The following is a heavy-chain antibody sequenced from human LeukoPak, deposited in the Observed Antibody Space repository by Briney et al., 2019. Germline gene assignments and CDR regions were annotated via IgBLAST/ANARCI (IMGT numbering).Heavy chain of an antibody. CDR3: ARDATYYYDSSGYYYYYYMDV. D-gene: IGHD3-22*01. V-gene: IGHV1-18*01. CDR2: ISAYNGNT. J-gene: IGHJ6*03. Sequence: GASVKVSYKASGYTFTSYGISWVRQAPGQGLEWMGWISAYNGNTNYAQKLQGRVTMTTDTSTSTAYMELRSLRSDDTAVYYCARDATYYYDSSGYYYYYYMDVWGKGTTVTVSS. CDR1: GYTFTSYG.